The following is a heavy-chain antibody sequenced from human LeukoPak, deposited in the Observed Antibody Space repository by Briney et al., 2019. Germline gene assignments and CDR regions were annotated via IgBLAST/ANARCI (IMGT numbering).Heavy chain of an antibody. D-gene: IGHD2-21*01. CDR1: GFTVSSNY. Sequence: GGSLRLSCAASGFTVSSNYMSWVRQAPGKGLEWVSVIYSGGSTYYADSVKGRFTISRDNSKNTLYLQMNSLRAEDTAVYYYARGSYCGGDCYLGYWGQGTLVTVSS. V-gene: IGHV3-53*01. CDR2: IYSGGST. J-gene: IGHJ4*02. CDR3: ARGSYCGGDCYLGY.